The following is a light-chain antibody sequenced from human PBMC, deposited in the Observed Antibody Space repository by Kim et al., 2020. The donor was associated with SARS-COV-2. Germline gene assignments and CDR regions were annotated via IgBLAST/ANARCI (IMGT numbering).Light chain of an antibody. J-gene: IGLJ3*02. V-gene: IGLV2-11*03. CDR3: CSYAGSYTWV. Sequence: GQSVTTSCTGTSSDVGGYNYVSRYQQQPGKAPKLRIYDVNTRPSGVPDRFSGSKSGNAASLTISGLQAEDEADYYCCSYAGSYTWVFGGGTKVTVL. CDR2: DVN. CDR1: SSDVGGYNY.